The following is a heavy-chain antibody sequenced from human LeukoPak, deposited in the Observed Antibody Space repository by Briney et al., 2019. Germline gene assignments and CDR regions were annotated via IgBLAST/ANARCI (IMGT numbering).Heavy chain of an antibody. V-gene: IGHV4-59*11. D-gene: IGHD2-2*03. Sequence: SETLSLTCTVSGGSISSHYWSWIRQPPGKGLEWIGYIYYSGSTNYNPSLKSRVTISVGTSKNQFSLKLSSVTAADTAVYYCASWIPHDAFDIWGQGTMVTVSS. J-gene: IGHJ3*02. CDR2: IYYSGST. CDR1: GGSISSHY. CDR3: ASWIPHDAFDI.